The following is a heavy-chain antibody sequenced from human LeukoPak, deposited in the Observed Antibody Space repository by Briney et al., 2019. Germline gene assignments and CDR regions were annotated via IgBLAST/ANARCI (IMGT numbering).Heavy chain of an antibody. CDR2: IKQDGSEK. Sequence: PGESLRLSCAASGFTFSSYWMSWVRQAPGKGLEWVANIKQDGSEKYYVDSVKGRFTISRDNAKNSLYLQMNSLRAEDTAVYYCARELGVWSGYTRYYYYYMDVWGKGTTVTVSS. J-gene: IGHJ6*03. CDR3: ARELGVWSGYTRYYYYYMDV. CDR1: GFTFSSYW. D-gene: IGHD3-3*01. V-gene: IGHV3-7*01.